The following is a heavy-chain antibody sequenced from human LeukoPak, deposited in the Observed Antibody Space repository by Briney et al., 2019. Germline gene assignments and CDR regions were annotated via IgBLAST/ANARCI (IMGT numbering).Heavy chain of an antibody. Sequence: ASVKVSCKASGYTSTGYYMHWVRQAPGQGLEWMGWINPNSGGTNYAQKFQGRVTMTRDTSISTAYMELSRLRSDDTAVYYCARDRGGRGYSYGNNWFDPWGQGTLVTVSS. V-gene: IGHV1-2*02. CDR3: ARDRGGRGYSYGNNWFDP. J-gene: IGHJ5*02. CDR2: INPNSGGT. CDR1: GYTSTGYY. D-gene: IGHD5-18*01.